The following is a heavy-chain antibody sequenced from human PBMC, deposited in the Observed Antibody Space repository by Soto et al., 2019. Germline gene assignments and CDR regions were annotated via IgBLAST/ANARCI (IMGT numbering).Heavy chain of an antibody. CDR3: ARIMCTGGSCKPYNYYGMDV. CDR1: GFTFNTYG. J-gene: IGHJ6*02. CDR2: IWYDGSNK. D-gene: IGHD2-15*01. Sequence: QVQLVESGGGVVKRGKSLRLSCAASGFTFNTYGMNWVRQAPGKGLEWVAVIWYDGSNKYYADSVKGRFTVSRDNSKNTLYLQMNSLRAEDTAVFYCARIMCTGGSCKPYNYYGMDVWGQGTTVTVSS. V-gene: IGHV3-33*01.